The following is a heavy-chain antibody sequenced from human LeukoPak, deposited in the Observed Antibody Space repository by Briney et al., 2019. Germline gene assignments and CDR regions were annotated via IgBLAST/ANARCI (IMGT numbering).Heavy chain of an antibody. Sequence: KTSETLSLTCTVSGVSISNNYFYWAWIRQPPGKGLELIGYVHHTGSTFHNSSLKSRVTISADTSQNQFSLKLSSVTAADTAVYYCARRGVATTTDVWGQGTLVTVSS. D-gene: IGHD5-12*01. CDR3: ARRGVATTTDV. CDR1: GVSISNNYFY. CDR2: VHHTGST. J-gene: IGHJ4*02. V-gene: IGHV4-39*01.